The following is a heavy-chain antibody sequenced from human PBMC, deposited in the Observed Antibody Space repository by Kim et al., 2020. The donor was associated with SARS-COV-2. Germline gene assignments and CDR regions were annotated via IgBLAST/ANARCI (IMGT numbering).Heavy chain of an antibody. CDR2: LYPGDSET. Sequence: GESLKISCKASGYTFTKYWIGWVRQMPGKGLEWMGILYPGDSETRYSPSFQGQVTISADMSISTAYLQWRSLKASDTAVYYCARHFSSSFGSGYAMDVWGQGTTVTVSS. CDR3: ARHFSSSFGSGYAMDV. CDR1: GYTFTKYW. D-gene: IGHD3-10*01. V-gene: IGHV5-51*01. J-gene: IGHJ6*02.